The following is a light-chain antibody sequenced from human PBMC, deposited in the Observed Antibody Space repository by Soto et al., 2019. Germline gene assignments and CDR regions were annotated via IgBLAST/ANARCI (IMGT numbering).Light chain of an antibody. J-gene: IGLJ2*01. V-gene: IGLV7-46*01. CDR2: DTN. CDR3: LLSYSAAVV. Sequence: QAVVTQEPSLTVSPGGTVTLTCGSNTGAVTSGHYPSWFRQKPGQAPRTLIYDTNNKQSWTPARFSGSLLGGKAALTLSGAQPEDGADYYCLLSYSAAVVFGGGTKLTVL. CDR1: TGAVTSGHY.